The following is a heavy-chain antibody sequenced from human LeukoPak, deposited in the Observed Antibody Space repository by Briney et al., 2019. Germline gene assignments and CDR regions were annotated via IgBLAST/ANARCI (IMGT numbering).Heavy chain of an antibody. V-gene: IGHV4-39*07. Sequence: PSETLSLTCTVSGGSISSSSYYWGWIRQPPGKGLEWIGSIYYSGSTYYNPSLKSRVTISVDTSKNQFSLKLSSVTAADTAVYYCARDLLSEIDYWGQGTLVTVSS. CDR1: GGSISSSSYY. CDR2: IYYSGST. J-gene: IGHJ4*02. CDR3: ARDLLSEIDY.